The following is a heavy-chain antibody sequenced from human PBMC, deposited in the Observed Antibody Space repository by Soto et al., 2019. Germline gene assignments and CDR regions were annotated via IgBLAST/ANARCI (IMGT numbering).Heavy chain of an antibody. Sequence: ASVKISSKASGYTFTSYVITWVRQAPGQGLEWMGRISAYNGNTNYAQKLQGRVSMTTDTSTSTTYTELRSLRSDDTPVDYCARDLGPLFGDYVHWRQGALVTASS. J-gene: IGHJ4*02. CDR1: GYTFTSYV. V-gene: IGHV1-18*04. D-gene: IGHD4-17*01. CDR2: ISAYNGNT. CDR3: ARDLGPLFGDYVH.